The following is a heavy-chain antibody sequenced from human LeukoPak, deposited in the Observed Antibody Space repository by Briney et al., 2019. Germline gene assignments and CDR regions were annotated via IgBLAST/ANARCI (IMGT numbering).Heavy chain of an antibody. CDR3: ARHDWFDP. Sequence: GGSLRLSCAASGFTFSGDYMSWVRQAPGKGLEWVSVIYSGGSTYYADSVKGRFTISRDTSKNTLYLQMNSLRAEDTAVYYCARHDWFDPWGQGTLVTVSS. CDR2: IYSGGST. CDR1: GFTFSGDY. V-gene: IGHV3-66*04. J-gene: IGHJ5*02.